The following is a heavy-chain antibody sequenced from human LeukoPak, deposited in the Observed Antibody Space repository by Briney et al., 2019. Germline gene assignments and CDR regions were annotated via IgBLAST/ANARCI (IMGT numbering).Heavy chain of an antibody. CDR3: AKAGVWFGELLGLSFDY. CDR1: GFTFSSFG. D-gene: IGHD3-10*01. J-gene: IGHJ4*02. CDR2: IRYYGSNK. Sequence: GGSLRLSCAASGFTFSSFGMHWVRQAPGQGLEWVAFIRYYGSNKYYADSVKGRFTISRDNSKNTLYLQMNSLRAEDTAVYYCAKAGVWFGELLGLSFDYWGQGTLVTVSS. V-gene: IGHV3-30*02.